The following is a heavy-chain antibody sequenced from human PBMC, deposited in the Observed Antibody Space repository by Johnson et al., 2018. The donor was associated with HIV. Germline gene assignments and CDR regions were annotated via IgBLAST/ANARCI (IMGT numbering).Heavy chain of an antibody. CDR3: ANRRGIGDGTTGSLDI. V-gene: IGHV3-30*04. CDR2: ISYDGSNK. J-gene: IGHJ3*02. D-gene: IGHD2-21*02. Sequence: QVQLVESGGGVVQPGRSLRLSCAASGFTFSSYAMHWVRQAPGKGLEWVAVISYDGSNKYYADSVKGRFTISRDNSKNTLFLQMNSRRPEDTAVYYCANRRGIGDGTTGSLDIWGQGTMVTVSS. CDR1: GFTFSSYA.